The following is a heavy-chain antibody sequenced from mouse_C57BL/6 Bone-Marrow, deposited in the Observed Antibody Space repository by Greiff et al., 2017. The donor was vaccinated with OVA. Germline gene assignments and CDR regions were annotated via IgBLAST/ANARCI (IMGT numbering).Heavy chain of an antibody. V-gene: IGHV1-66*01. CDR3: ARGYYGSSYPWFAY. CDR2: IYPGSGNT. CDR1: GYSFTSYY. Sequence: VKLMESGPELVKPGASVKISCKASGYSFTSYYIHWVKQRPGQGLEWIGWIYPGSGNTKYNEKFKGKATLTADTSSSTAYMQLSSLTSEDSAVYYCARGYYGSSYPWFAYWGQGTLVTVSA. J-gene: IGHJ3*01. D-gene: IGHD1-1*01.